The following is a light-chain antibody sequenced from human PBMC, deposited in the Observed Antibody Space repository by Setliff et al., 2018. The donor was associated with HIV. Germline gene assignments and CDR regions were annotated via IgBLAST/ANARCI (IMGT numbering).Light chain of an antibody. Sequence: QSALTQPASVSGSPGQSITISCTGTNSDVGSYNFVSWYQQYPGKAPKLMIYEVTKRPAGVSNRFSGSKSGNTASLTISGFQAEDEADYYCCSYAGGNTFTYVFGTGTKVTVL. J-gene: IGLJ1*01. V-gene: IGLV2-23*02. CDR1: NSDVGSYNF. CDR2: EVT. CDR3: CSYAGGNTFTYV.